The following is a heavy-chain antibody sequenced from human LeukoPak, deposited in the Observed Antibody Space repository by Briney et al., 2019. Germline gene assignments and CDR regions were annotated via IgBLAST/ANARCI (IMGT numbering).Heavy chain of an antibody. V-gene: IGHV4-38-2*02. D-gene: IGHD4-17*01. Sequence: SETLSLTCTVSGYSISSGYYWGWIRQPPGKGLEWIGSIYHSGSTYYNPSLKSRVTISVDTSKNQFSLKLSSVTAADTAVYYCARRYGDSRNWFDPWGQGTLVTVSS. CDR2: IYHSGST. J-gene: IGHJ5*02. CDR3: ARRYGDSRNWFDP. CDR1: GYSISSGYY.